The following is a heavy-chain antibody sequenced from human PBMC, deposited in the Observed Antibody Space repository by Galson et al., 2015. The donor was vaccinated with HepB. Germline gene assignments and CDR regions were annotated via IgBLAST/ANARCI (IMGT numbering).Heavy chain of an antibody. CDR1: EFTFSRNA. CDR2: LTGSSDIT. D-gene: IGHD1-1*01. J-gene: IGHJ4*02. V-gene: IGHV3-23*01. CDR3: ARTTWRDKNWPIFDS. Sequence: SLRLSCAASEFTFSRNAMSWVRQAPGKGLEWVSSLTGSSDITNIADSAKGRFSISRDNSKNTLYLQMNSLRVEDTAFYYCARTTWRDKNWPIFDSWGQGTLVTVSS.